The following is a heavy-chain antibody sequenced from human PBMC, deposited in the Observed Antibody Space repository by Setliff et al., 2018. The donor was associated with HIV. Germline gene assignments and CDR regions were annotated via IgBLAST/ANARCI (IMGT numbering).Heavy chain of an antibody. CDR3: ARAGYCSGGNCQTHYFDS. CDR1: GFPFSSYG. CDR2: IWYDGSNK. V-gene: IGHV3-30*19. Sequence: LRLSCAASGFPFSSYGMHWVRQAPGKGLEWVAVIWYDGSNKHNADSVKGRFTISRDNSKNTLYLQMNSLRVEDTAVYYCARAGYCSGGNCQTHYFDSWGQGTLVTVSS. D-gene: IGHD2-15*01. J-gene: IGHJ4*02.